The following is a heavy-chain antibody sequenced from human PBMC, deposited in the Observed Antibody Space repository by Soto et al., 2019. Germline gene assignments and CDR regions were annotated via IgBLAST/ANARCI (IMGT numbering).Heavy chain of an antibody. CDR1: GYTFTSYG. J-gene: IGHJ4*02. D-gene: IGHD3-3*01. Sequence: QVQLVQSGAEVKKPGASVTVSCKASGYTFTSYGISWVRQAPGQGLEWMGWISAYNGNTNYAQKLQGIVTMTTVTSTSTAYMELRRLRSDDTAVYYCARGAASFTIFGVVITYLDYWGQGTLVTVSS. V-gene: IGHV1-18*01. CDR3: ARGAASFTIFGVVITYLDY. CDR2: ISAYNGNT.